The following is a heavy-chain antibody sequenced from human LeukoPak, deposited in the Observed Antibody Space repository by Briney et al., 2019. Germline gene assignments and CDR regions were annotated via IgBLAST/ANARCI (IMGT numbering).Heavy chain of an antibody. Sequence: ASVKVSCKASGGTFSSYAISWVRQAPGQGLEWMGGIIPIFGTANYAQKFQGRVTITADESTSTAYMELSSLRSEDTAVYYCARETSITMVRGVRYFDYWGQGTLVTVSS. CDR3: ARETSITMVRGVRYFDY. V-gene: IGHV1-69*13. J-gene: IGHJ4*02. CDR2: IIPIFGTA. D-gene: IGHD3-10*01. CDR1: GGTFSSYA.